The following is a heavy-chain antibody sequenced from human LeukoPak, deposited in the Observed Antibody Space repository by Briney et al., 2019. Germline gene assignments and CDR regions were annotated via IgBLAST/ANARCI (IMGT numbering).Heavy chain of an antibody. J-gene: IGHJ6*04. CDR1: GFTFSSYA. Sequence: GGSLRLSCAASGFTFSSYAMSWVRQAPGKGLEWVSVISASGVSTYYADSVKGRFTISRDNSKNTLYLRMNSLRAEDTAVYYCAKKYCSSSGCLYGMDVWGKGTTVTVSS. V-gene: IGHV3-23*01. CDR2: ISASGVST. D-gene: IGHD2-2*01. CDR3: AKKYCSSSGCLYGMDV.